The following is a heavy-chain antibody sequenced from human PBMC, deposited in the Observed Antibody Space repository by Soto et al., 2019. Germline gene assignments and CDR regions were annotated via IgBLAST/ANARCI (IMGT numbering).Heavy chain of an antibody. CDR2: IYHSGNT. J-gene: IGHJ6*02. D-gene: IGHD3-10*01. CDR1: GGSISSGGFS. Sequence: QLQLQESGSGLVKPSQTLSLTCAVSGGSISSGGFSWTWIRQPPGKGLEWIGYIYHSGNTYYNPSLKSRVTISVDRSKNQFSLKLSSVTAADTAVYYCARGPSGSGHYQYYHGMDVWGQGTTVTVSS. CDR3: ARGPSGSGHYQYYHGMDV. V-gene: IGHV4-30-2*01.